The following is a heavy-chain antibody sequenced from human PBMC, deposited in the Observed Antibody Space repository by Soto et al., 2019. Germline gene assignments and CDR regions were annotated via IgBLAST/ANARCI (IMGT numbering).Heavy chain of an antibody. D-gene: IGHD3-9*01. CDR3: ARFYDILTGYNWFDP. CDR1: GGSISSNDYS. CDR2: IHNFGST. V-gene: IGHV4-30-2*01. Sequence: QLQLQESGSGLVKPSQTLSLTCAVSGGSISSNDYSWSWIRQPPGKGLEWIGYIHNFGSTYYNPSIKRRVTISVDRSRNQVSLRLSCVTAADTAVYYCARFYDILTGYNWFDPWGQGTLVTVSS. J-gene: IGHJ5*02.